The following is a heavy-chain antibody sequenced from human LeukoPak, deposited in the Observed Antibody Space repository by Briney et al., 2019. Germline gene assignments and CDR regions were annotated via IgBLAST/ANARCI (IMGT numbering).Heavy chain of an antibody. V-gene: IGHV3-30*02. CDR2: IRYDGNDK. D-gene: IGHD3-22*01. CDR3: ARDIYESSGWYFVDH. J-gene: IGHJ4*02. CDR1: GFMFSHYG. Sequence: GGSLRLSCAASGFMFSHYGMHWVRQAPGKGLEWVAQIRYDGNDKYYADSVKGRFTISRDNSKNTLYLQIISPRAEDTAVYYCARDIYESSGWYFVDHWGQGTLVTVSS.